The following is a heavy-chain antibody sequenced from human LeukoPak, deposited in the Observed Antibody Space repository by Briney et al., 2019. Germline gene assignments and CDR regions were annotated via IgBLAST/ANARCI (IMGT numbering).Heavy chain of an antibody. J-gene: IGHJ4*02. CDR3: ARDLPTGTYRAYFDN. CDR2: ISSTGSDI. CDR1: GFIFSNYE. D-gene: IGHD1-26*01. Sequence: PGGSLRLSCAGSGFIFSNYEMNWVRQAAGEGLEWVLYISSTGSDIYYADSVKGRFTISRDNAENSLYLQMNSLRAEDTAVYYCARDLPTGTYRAYFDNWGQGTLVTVSS. V-gene: IGHV3-48*03.